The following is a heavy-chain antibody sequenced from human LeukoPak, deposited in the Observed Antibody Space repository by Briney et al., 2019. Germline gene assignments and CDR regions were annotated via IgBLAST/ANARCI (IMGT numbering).Heavy chain of an antibody. CDR2: INTDGSRI. CDR3: AKGYSSSLDPYYYYYMDV. D-gene: IGHD6-13*01. V-gene: IGHV3-74*01. J-gene: IGHJ6*03. Sequence: GGSLRLSCAASGFTFNDYWMHWVRQAPGQGLVWVSRINTDGSRIYYADSVKGRFTISRDNAKNTVYLEMNSLRAEDTAVYYCAKGYSSSLDPYYYYYMDVWGKGTTVTVSS. CDR1: GFTFNDYW.